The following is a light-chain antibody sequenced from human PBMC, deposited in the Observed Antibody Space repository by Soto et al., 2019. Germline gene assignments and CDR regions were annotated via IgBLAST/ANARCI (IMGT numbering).Light chain of an antibody. Sequence: GLTQSPGGLYWSAGERATLSCRASQSIRSNYLAWYQQKPGQAPRFLIYGAFSRATGIPDRFSGSGSGTDFTHTSCRHVPKDEALYYGHQSQNTPVACGQGTK. J-gene: IGKJ1*01. CDR2: GAF. V-gene: IGKV3-20*01. CDR1: QSIRSNY. CDR3: HQSQNTPVA.